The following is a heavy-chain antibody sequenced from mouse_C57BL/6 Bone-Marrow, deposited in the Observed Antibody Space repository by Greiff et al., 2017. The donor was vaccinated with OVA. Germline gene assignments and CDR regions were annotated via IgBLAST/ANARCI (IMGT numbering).Heavy chain of an antibody. J-gene: IGHJ4*01. CDR1: GYTFTSYT. V-gene: IGHV1-4*01. CDR2: INPSSGYT. CDR3: ARKGLRHYYAMDY. Sequence: VQLQQSGAELARPGASVTMSCKASGYTFTSYTMHWVNQRPGQGLEWIGYINPSSGYTTYNQKFKDKATLTADKSSSTAYMQLSSLTSEDSAVYYCARKGLRHYYAMDYGGQGTSVTVSS.